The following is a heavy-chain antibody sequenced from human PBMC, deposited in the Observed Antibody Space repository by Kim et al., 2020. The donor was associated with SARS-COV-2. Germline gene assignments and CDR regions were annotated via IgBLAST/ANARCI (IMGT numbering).Heavy chain of an antibody. Sequence: EPVKGRLTRSRDDSKDTLYLQMNSMKTEDTAVYYCTRGYYDSGTSHDGLVSWGQGTLVTVSS. J-gene: IGHJ4*02. D-gene: IGHD3-10*01. CDR3: TRGYYDSGTSHDGLVS. V-gene: IGHV3-15*01.